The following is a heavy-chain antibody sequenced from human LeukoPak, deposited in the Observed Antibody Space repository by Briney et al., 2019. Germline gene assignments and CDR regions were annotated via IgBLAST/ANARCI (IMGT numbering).Heavy chain of an antibody. CDR3: AKGHGGGAWGSSSWDYYYMDV. CDR2: ISYDGSNK. V-gene: IGHV3-30*04. D-gene: IGHD6-6*01. CDR1: GFTFSSYA. J-gene: IGHJ6*03. Sequence: GGSLRLSCAASGFTFSSYAMHWVRQAPGKGLEWVAVISYDGSNKYYADSVKGRFTISRDNSKNTLYLQMNSLRAEDTAVYYCAKGHGGGAWGSSSWDYYYMDVWGKGTTVTVSS.